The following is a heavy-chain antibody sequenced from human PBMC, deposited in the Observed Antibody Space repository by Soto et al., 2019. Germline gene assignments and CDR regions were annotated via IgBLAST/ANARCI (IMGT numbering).Heavy chain of an antibody. J-gene: IGHJ6*02. CDR2: ISGSGGST. CDR1: GFTFSSCA. Sequence: PGGFLRLSCAASGFTFSSCAMSWVRQAPGKGLEWVSPISGSGGSTYYADSVKGRFTISRDNSKNTLYLQMNSLRAEDTAVYYCAKDLPHGSGIVVVAEEYYYYGMDFWGQGTTVTVSS. D-gene: IGHD2-15*01. CDR3: AKDLPHGSGIVVVAEEYYYYGMDF. V-gene: IGHV3-23*01.